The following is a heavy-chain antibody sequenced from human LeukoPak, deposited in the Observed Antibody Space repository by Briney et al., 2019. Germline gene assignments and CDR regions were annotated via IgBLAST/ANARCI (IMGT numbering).Heavy chain of an antibody. CDR1: GGSISGYY. D-gene: IGHD3-10*01. CDR3: ARVNGWGVHLPYNWFDP. V-gene: IGHV4-59*01. CDR2: IYYSGST. Sequence: PSETLSLTCTVSGGSISGYYWSWIRQPPGKGLEWIGYIYYSGSTNYNPSLKSRVTISVDTPKNQFSLKLSSATAADTAVYYCARVNGWGVHLPYNWFDPWGQGTLVTVSS. J-gene: IGHJ5*02.